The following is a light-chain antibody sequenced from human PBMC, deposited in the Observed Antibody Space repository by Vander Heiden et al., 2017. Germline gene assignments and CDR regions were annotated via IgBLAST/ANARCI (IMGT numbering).Light chain of an antibody. CDR2: GAF. V-gene: IGKV3-15*01. CDR3: QQYNIWPPIT. J-gene: IGKJ5*01. CDR1: QSVSSN. Sequence: EIVMTQSPATLSVSPGERATLSCRASQSVSSNLAWYQQKPGQAPRLLIYGAFTRATGIPARFSGSGSGTEFTLTISSLQSGDFAVYYCQQYNIWPPITFGQRTRLEIK.